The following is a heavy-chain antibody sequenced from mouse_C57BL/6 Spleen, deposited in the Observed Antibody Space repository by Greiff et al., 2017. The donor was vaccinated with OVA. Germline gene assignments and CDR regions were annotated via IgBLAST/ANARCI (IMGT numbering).Heavy chain of an antibody. CDR3: VAAQATREYYYAMDY. V-gene: IGHV7-4*01. D-gene: IGHD3-2*02. CDR2: IRNKANGYTT. J-gene: IGHJ4*01. CDR1: GFTFTDYY. Sequence: EVQLVESGGGLVQPGASLRLSCAASGFTFTDYYMSWVRQPPGKAPEWLALIRNKANGYTTEYTASVKGRFTISRDNSQNILYLQMNTLRAEDSATYYCVAAQATREYYYAMDYWGQGTSVTVSS.